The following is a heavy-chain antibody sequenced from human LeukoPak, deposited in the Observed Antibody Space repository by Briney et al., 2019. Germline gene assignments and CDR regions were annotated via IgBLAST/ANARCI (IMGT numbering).Heavy chain of an antibody. CDR1: GGSISSYY. J-gene: IGHJ6*03. CDR2: IYYSGST. Sequence: PSETLSLTCTVSGGSISSYYWSWIRQPPGKGLEWIGYIYYSGSTNYNPSLKSQVTISVDTSKNQFPLKLSSVTAADTAVYYCARDQGSYDSSGYLYYYYMDVWGKGTTVTVSS. V-gene: IGHV4-59*01. D-gene: IGHD3-22*01. CDR3: ARDQGSYDSSGYLYYYYMDV.